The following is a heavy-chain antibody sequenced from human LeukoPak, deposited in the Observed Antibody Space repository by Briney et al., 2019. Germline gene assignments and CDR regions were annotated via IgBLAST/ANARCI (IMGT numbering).Heavy chain of an antibody. CDR1: GSTFSSYW. V-gene: IGHV3-7*01. CDR2: IKHNGDEL. D-gene: IGHD3-16*01. Sequence: GGSLRLSCAASGSTFSSYWMTWVRQAPGKGLEWVANIKHNGDELNYVDSVEDRFTISRENAKNSLYLHMTSLRAEDTAVYYCARELRTFDPWGQGTLVTVSS. J-gene: IGHJ5*02. CDR3: ARELRTFDP.